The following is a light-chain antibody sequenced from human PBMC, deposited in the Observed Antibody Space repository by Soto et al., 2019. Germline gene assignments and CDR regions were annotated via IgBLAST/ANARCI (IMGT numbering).Light chain of an antibody. CDR3: SSYTTSNTRQIV. V-gene: IGLV2-14*03. CDR1: SSDVGGYNY. Sequence: ALAQPASVSGSPGQSITISCTGTSSDVGGYNYVSWYQHHPGKAPKLIIYDVSNRPSGVPIRFSASKSDNTASLTISGLQPEDEADYHCSSYTTSNTRQIVFGTGTKVTVL. CDR2: DVS. J-gene: IGLJ1*01.